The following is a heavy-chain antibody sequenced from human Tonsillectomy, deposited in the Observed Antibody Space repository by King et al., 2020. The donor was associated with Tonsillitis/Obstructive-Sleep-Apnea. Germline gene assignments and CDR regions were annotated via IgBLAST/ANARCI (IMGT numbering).Heavy chain of an antibody. J-gene: IGHJ5*02. CDR3: ARLIVPATGGWFDP. Sequence: QLQESGPGLVKPSETLSLTCSVSGGSVSSSSYYWSWIRQPPGKGLEWLGYIFYSGSTNYNPSLTSRVTISVDTSKNQFSLKLSSVTAADTAVYYCARLIVPATGGWFDPWGQGTLVTVSS. V-gene: IGHV4-61*01. D-gene: IGHD2-2*01. CDR1: GGSVSSSSYY. CDR2: IFYSGST.